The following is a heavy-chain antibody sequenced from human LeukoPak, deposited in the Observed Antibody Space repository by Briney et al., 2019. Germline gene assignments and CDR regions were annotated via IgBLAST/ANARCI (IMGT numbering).Heavy chain of an antibody. CDR2: IRSKANSYAT. V-gene: IGHV3-73*01. CDR3: TRPLYSSGWELDY. J-gene: IGHJ4*02. CDR1: GFTFSGSA. D-gene: IGHD6-19*01. Sequence: GGSLRLSCAASGFTFSGSAMHWVRQASGKGLEWVGRIRSKANSYATAYAASVKGRFTISRDDSKNTAYLQMNSLKTEDTAVYYCTRPLYSSGWELDYWGQGTLVTVSS.